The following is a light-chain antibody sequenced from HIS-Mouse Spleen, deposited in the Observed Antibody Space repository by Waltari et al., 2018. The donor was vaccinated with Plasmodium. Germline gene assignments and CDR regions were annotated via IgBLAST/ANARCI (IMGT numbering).Light chain of an antibody. CDR2: DNN. CDR1: SSNIGNNY. CDR3: GTWDSSLSAGV. Sequence: LTQPPSVSAAPGQKVTISCSGSSSNIGNNYVSWYQQLPGTAPKLLIYDNNKRPSGIPDRFSGSKSGTSATLGITGLQTGDEADYYCGTWDSSLSAGVFGGGTKLTVL. V-gene: IGLV1-51*01. J-gene: IGLJ3*02.